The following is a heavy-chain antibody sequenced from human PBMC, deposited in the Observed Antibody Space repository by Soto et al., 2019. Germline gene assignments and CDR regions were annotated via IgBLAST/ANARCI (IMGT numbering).Heavy chain of an antibody. CDR3: ARHRGSTSRNGGHGTYSFDY. V-gene: IGHV4-39*01. D-gene: IGHD4-17*01. Sequence: GSISSNSSCWDWIRQPPGKGLEWIGNINYSGSTYYNLSLKSRVTISVDTSKNQFSLRLGSVTAADTAVYYCARHRGSTSRNGGHGTYSFDYWGQGTLVTVSS. CDR2: INYSGST. CDR1: GSISSNSSC. J-gene: IGHJ4*02.